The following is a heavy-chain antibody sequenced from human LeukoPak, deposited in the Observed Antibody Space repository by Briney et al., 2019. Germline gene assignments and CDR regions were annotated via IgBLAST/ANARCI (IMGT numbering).Heavy chain of an antibody. V-gene: IGHV4-30-2*01. Sequence: SETLSLTCAVSGGSISSGGYSWSWIRQPPGKGLEWIGYIYHSGSTYYNPSLKSRVTISVDRSKNQFSLKLSSVTAADTAVYYCAREGVVAIDYWGQGTLVTVSS. CDR1: GGSISSGGYS. CDR3: AREGVVAIDY. D-gene: IGHD3-22*01. CDR2: IYHSGST. J-gene: IGHJ4*02.